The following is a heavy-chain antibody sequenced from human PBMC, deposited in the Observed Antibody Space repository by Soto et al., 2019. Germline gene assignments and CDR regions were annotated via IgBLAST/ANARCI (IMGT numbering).Heavy chain of an antibody. D-gene: IGHD6-13*01. CDR2: ISSSSSTI. Sequence: GGSLSVSWAAAGGNFSSFSRNWVRQDPGKGLEWVSYISSSSSTIYYADSVKGRFTISRDNAKNSLYLQMNSLRDEDTAVYYCARDGGGDSSSSWYGLVFYFDYWGQGTLVTVSS. J-gene: IGHJ4*02. V-gene: IGHV3-48*02. CDR1: GGNFSSFS. CDR3: ARDGGGDSSSSWYGLVFYFDY.